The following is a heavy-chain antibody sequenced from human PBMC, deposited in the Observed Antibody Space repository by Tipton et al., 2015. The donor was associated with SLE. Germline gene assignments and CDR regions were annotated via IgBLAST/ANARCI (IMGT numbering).Heavy chain of an antibody. Sequence: LVKPTQTLTLTCTFSGFSLSSIGVGVGWIRQPPGKALEWLALIYWDDDERYSPSLRGRLTITKDTSKKQVVLTMTNMDPVDTGTYYCAHRLDDSTSSYFDYWGQGTLVTVSS. CDR3: AHRLDDSTSSYFDY. CDR1: GFSLSSIGVG. D-gene: IGHD6-6*01. CDR2: IYWDDDE. J-gene: IGHJ4*02. V-gene: IGHV2-5*02.